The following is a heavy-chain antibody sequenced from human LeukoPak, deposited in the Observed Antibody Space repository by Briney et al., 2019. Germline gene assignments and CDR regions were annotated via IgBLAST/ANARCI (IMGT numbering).Heavy chain of an antibody. CDR1: GFTFSSCA. J-gene: IGHJ4*02. CDR2: IYSGGST. CDR3: ARHYYYDSSGYPLSDY. D-gene: IGHD3-22*01. Sequence: GGSLRLSCAASGFTFSSCAMSWVRQAPGKGLEWVSVIYSGGSTYYADSVKGRFTISRDNSKNTLYLQMNSLRAEDTAVYYCARHYYYDSSGYPLSDYWGQGTLVTVSS. V-gene: IGHV3-66*04.